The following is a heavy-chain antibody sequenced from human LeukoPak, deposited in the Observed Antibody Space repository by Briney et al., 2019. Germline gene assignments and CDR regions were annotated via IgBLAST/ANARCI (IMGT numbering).Heavy chain of an antibody. D-gene: IGHD5-24*01. J-gene: IGHJ4*02. V-gene: IGHV4-39*01. Sequence: SETLSLTCTVSGGSIRSSSYDWGWIRQPPGKGLEWIGSIYYSGSTYYNPSLKSRVTISVDTSKNQFSLKLSSVTAADTVVYYCARLIDGYPDYWGQGTLVTVSS. CDR1: GGSIRSSSYD. CDR2: IYYSGST. CDR3: ARLIDGYPDY.